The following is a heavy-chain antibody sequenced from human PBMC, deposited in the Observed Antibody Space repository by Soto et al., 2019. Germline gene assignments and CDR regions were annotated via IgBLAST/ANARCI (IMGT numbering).Heavy chain of an antibody. CDR3: ARSRGTYFDY. CDR2: IYFSGTT. V-gene: IGHV4-31*03. J-gene: IGHJ4*02. Sequence: TSETLSLTCNVSGGSINSNGYYWSWIRQHPGKGLEWIGYIYFSGTTYYNPSLKSRVSISVDTSKNQFSLKLNSVTAADTAVYYCARSRGTYFDYWGLGTLVTSPQ. D-gene: IGHD1-26*01. CDR1: GGSINSNGYY.